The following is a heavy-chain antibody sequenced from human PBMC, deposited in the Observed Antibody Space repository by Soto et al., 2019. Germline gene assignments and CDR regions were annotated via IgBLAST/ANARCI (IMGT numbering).Heavy chain of an antibody. CDR1: GGSFSGYY. Sequence: TSETLSLTCAVYGGSFSGYYWSWIRQPPGKGLEWIGEINHSGSTNYNPSLKSRVTISVDTSKNQFSLKLSSVTAADTAVYYCARGGRSTIFGVVIPRVYFDYWGQGTLVTVSS. J-gene: IGHJ4*02. CDR3: ARGGRSTIFGVVIPRVYFDY. CDR2: INHSGST. V-gene: IGHV4-34*01. D-gene: IGHD3-3*01.